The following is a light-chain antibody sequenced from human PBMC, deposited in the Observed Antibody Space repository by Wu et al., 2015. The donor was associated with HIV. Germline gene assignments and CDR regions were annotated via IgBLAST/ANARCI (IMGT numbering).Light chain of an antibody. CDR3: QRYXHTAPRT. V-gene: IGKV1-27*01. CDR2: SAS. CDR1: QDISNY. Sequence: DIQMTQSPSSLSASVGDRISITCRASQDISNYLAWFQQKPGKVPRLLIYSASTLQSGVPTRFSGSGSGTDSTLTISSLQPEDVATYYCQRYXHTAPRTFGQGTRGGDQT. J-gene: IGKJ1*01.